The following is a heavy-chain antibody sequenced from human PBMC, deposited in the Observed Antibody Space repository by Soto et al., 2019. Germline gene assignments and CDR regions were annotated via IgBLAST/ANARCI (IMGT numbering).Heavy chain of an antibody. V-gene: IGHV3-74*01. Sequence: EVQLVESGGGLVQRGGSLRVSCAASGFTFSRFWMHWVRQAPGMGLVWVSRINSDGSSTNYADSVKGRFTISRDNAKNTLYLHMISLSVEDTAVYYCARAGGSFRGGSCTHKYFYGMDVWGQCTTFTVSS. J-gene: IGHJ6*02. CDR1: GFTFSRFW. CDR3: ARAGGSFRGGSCTHKYFYGMDV. D-gene: IGHD2-15*01. CDR2: INSDGSST.